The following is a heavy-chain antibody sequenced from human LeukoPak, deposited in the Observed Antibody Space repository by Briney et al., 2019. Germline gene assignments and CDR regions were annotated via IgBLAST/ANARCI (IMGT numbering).Heavy chain of an antibody. Sequence: SETLSLTCAVYGGSFSGYYWSWIRQPPGKGLEWIGEINHSGNTRYNPSLKSRVSMSADTSKNQFSLKVRSVTAADTAVYYCARESGETDFDYWGQGTLVTVSS. CDR2: INHSGNT. CDR1: GGSFSGYY. D-gene: IGHD3-3*01. V-gene: IGHV4-34*01. CDR3: ARESGETDFDY. J-gene: IGHJ4*02.